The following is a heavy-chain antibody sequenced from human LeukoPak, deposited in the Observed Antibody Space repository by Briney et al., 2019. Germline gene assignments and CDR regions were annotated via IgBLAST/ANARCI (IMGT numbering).Heavy chain of an antibody. CDR1: GYTLTELS. J-gene: IGHJ4*02. V-gene: IGHV1-24*01. Sequence: ASVKVSCKVSGYTLTELSIHWVRQAPGKGLEWMGGFDPENGETVYAQKFQDRVTMTEDTSTDTAYMVLSSLRSEDTAAYYCTTVLGGGLYWGQGALVTVSS. D-gene: IGHD3/OR15-3a*01. CDR3: TTVLGGGLY. CDR2: FDPENGET.